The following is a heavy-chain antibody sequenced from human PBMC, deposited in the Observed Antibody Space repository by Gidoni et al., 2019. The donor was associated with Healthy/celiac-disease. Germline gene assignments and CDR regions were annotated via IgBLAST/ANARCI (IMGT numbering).Heavy chain of an antibody. CDR2: IYYSGST. V-gene: IGHV4-31*03. Sequence: QVQLQESGPGLVKPSQTLSLTCPFSGGPIRSGGYSWIWIRQHPGKGLEWIGYIYYSGSTYYNPSLKSRVTISVDTSKNQFSLKLSSVTAADTAVYYCARGSGSYRFDYWGQGTLVTVSS. J-gene: IGHJ4*02. CDR1: GGPIRSGGYS. CDR3: ARGSGSYRFDY. D-gene: IGHD1-26*01.